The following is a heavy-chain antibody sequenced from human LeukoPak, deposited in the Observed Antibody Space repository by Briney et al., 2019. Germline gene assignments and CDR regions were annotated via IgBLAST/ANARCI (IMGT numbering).Heavy chain of an antibody. CDR1: GFTFSSYA. CDR2: ISSNGGST. CDR3: ARETWNLAGYWYFDL. Sequence: GGSMTLSSAAYGFTFSSYAMHWVRQAPGKGLEYVSAISSNGGSTYYANSVKGRFTISRDNSKNTLYLQMGSLRAEDTAVYYCARETWNLAGYWYFDLWGRGTLVTVSS. V-gene: IGHV3-64*01. J-gene: IGHJ2*01. D-gene: IGHD1-7*01.